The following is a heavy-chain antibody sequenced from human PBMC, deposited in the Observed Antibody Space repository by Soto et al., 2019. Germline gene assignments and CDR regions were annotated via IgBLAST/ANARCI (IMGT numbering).Heavy chain of an antibody. CDR2: ISYDGSNK. D-gene: IGHD3-10*01. Sequence: GGSLKLSCAASGFTFSSYGMHWVRQAPGKGLEWVAVISYDGSNKYYADSVKGRFTISRDNSKNTLYLQMNSLRAEDTAVYYCARDLSGSGDWGQGTLVTVSS. CDR3: ARDLSGSGD. V-gene: IGHV3-30*03. J-gene: IGHJ4*02. CDR1: GFTFSSYG.